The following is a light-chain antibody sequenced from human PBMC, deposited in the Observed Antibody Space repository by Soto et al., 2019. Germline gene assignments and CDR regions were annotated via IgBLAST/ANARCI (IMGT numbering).Light chain of an antibody. V-gene: IGLV2-14*01. CDR3: SSWTSSTTQV. Sequence: QSALTQPASVSGSLGQSITISCTGTSSDVGGYNFVSWYQQHPGKAPKLMIYEVNSRPSGVSNRFSGSKSGNTASLTISGLQAEDEDDYYCSSWTSSTTQVLGGGTKLTVL. CDR1: SSDVGGYNF. J-gene: IGLJ3*02. CDR2: EVN.